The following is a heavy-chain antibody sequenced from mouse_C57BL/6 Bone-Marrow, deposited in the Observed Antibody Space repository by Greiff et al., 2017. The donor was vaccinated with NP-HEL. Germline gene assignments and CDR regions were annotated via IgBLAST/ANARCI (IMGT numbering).Heavy chain of an antibody. CDR2: IDPENGDT. CDR1: GFNIKDDY. Sequence: EVKLMESGAELVRPGASVKLSCTASGFNIKDDYMHWVKQRPEQGLEWIGWIDPENGDTEYASKFQGKATITADTSSNTAYLQLSSLTSEDTAVYYCTTNYDSYWGQGTTLTVSS. D-gene: IGHD2-4*01. V-gene: IGHV14-4*01. CDR3: TTNYDSY. J-gene: IGHJ2*01.